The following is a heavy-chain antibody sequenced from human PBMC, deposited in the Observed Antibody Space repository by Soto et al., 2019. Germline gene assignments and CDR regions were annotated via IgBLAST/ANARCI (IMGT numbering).Heavy chain of an antibody. CDR1: GGSVSSGSYY. J-gene: IGHJ4*02. Sequence: SETLSLTCTVSGGSVSSGSYYWSWIRQPPGKGLEWIGYIYYSGSTNYNPSLKSRVTISVDTSKNQFSLKLSSVTAADTAVYYCARGLWLNYWGQGTLVTVSS. CDR3: ARGLWLNY. D-gene: IGHD3-10*01. V-gene: IGHV4-61*01. CDR2: IYYSGST.